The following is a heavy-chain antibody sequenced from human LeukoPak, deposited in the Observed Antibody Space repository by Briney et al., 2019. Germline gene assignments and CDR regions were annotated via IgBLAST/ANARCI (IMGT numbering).Heavy chain of an antibody. CDR2: INPNSGGT. D-gene: IGHD6-19*01. CDR1: GYTFTGYY. V-gene: IGHV1-2*02. J-gene: IGHJ4*02. Sequence: GASVKVSCKASGYTFTGYYMHWVRQAPGQGLEWMGWINPNSGGTNYAQKFQGRVTMTRDTSISTAYMELSRLRYDDTAVYYCARAAGQWLVPLYYWGQGTLVTVSS. CDR3: ARAAGQWLVPLYY.